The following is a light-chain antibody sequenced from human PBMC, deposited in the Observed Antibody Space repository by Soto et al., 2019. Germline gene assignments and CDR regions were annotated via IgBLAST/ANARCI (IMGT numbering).Light chain of an antibody. CDR1: QSVSSSY. CDR3: QQYGSSLTWT. CDR2: GAS. Sequence: EIVSTQSPGTLSLSPGERATLPCSASQSVSSSYLAWYQQKPGQAPRLLIYGASSRATGIPDRFSGSGSGTDFTLTISRLEPEDFAVYYCQQYGSSLTWTFGQGTKVDIK. V-gene: IGKV3-20*01. J-gene: IGKJ1*01.